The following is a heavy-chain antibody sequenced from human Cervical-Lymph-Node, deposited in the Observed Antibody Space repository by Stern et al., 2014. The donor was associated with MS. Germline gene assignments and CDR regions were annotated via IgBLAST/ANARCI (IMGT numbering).Heavy chain of an antibody. CDR3: ARDSTIWSVDY. D-gene: IGHD6-13*01. V-gene: IGHV1-2*06. J-gene: IGHJ4*02. Sequence: QVKLMQSGPAVKKPGASVKVSCKASGYTFTDYYMHCVRQAPGQGLELMGRIKPNSGGTNSAQKFQGRVTMTRDTSISTAYMELSGLKSDDTAVYYCARDSTIWSVDYWGQGTLVTVSS. CDR2: IKPNSGGT. CDR1: GYTFTDYY.